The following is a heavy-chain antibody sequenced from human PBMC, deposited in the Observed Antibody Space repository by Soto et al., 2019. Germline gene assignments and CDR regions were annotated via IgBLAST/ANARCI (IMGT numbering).Heavy chain of an antibody. D-gene: IGHD3-22*01. J-gene: IGHJ3*02. Sequence: PGGSLRLSCAASGFTFSSYAMHWVRQAPGKGLEWVAVISYDGSNKYYADSVKGRFTISRDNSKNTLYLQMNSLRAEDTAVYYCARDGGQLEHPYYYDSPVPAFDIWGQGTMVTVSS. CDR2: ISYDGSNK. CDR3: ARDGGQLEHPYYYDSPVPAFDI. V-gene: IGHV3-30-3*01. CDR1: GFTFSSYA.